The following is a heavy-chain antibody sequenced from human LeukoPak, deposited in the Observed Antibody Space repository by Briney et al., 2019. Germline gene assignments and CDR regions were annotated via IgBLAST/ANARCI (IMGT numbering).Heavy chain of an antibody. CDR3: ARDTGGGYSCYDC. J-gene: IGHJ4*02. V-gene: IGHV3-7*01. CDR2: KKQGGSEK. CDR1: GFTLISYL. D-gene: IGHD5-18*01. Sequence: PGGSLRLSCAAPGFTLISYLMTWIRQAPGKGLGWVANKKQGGSEKYYVDSVKGRVTISRDNAKNSLYLQMNSLRAEHTAVYYCARDTGGGYSCYDCWGQGTLATVSS.